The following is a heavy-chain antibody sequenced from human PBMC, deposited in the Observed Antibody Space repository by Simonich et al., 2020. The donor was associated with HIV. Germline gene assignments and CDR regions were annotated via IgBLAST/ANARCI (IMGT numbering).Heavy chain of an antibody. Sequence: QVQLQQCGAGLLKPSETLSLTCAVYGGSFSGYYWSWIRQPPGKGLEWIGEINHSGSTKYNPYLKSRGTISVDTSKNQFSLKLSSVTAADTAVYYCARGFYQRLYYFDYWGQGTLVTVSS. CDR1: GGSFSGYY. J-gene: IGHJ4*02. CDR3: ARGFYQRLYYFDY. D-gene: IGHD2-2*01. V-gene: IGHV4-34*01. CDR2: INHSGST.